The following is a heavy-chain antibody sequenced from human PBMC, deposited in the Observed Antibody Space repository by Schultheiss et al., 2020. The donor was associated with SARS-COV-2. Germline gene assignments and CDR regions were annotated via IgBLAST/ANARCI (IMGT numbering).Heavy chain of an antibody. CDR2: ISGSGGST. CDR3: ARVWTIWQQLPNYYYMDV. J-gene: IGHJ6*03. V-gene: IGHV3-23*01. D-gene: IGHD6-13*01. CDR1: GFTFSRYE. Sequence: GESLKISCAASGFTFSRYEMNWVRQAPGKGLEWVSAISGSGGSTYYADSVKGRFTISRDNSKNTLYLQMNSLRAEDTAEYYCARVWTIWQQLPNYYYMDVWGKGTTVTVSS.